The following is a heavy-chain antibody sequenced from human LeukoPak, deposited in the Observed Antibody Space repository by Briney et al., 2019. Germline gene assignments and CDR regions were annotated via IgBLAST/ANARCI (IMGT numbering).Heavy chain of an antibody. CDR2: IYHSGST. D-gene: IGHD6-19*01. CDR1: GGSISSGGYS. V-gene: IGHV4-30-2*01. J-gene: IGHJ4*02. Sequence: SQTLSLTCAVSGGSISSGGYSWGWIRQPPGKGLEWIGYIYHSGSTYYNPSLKSRVTISVDRSKNQFSLKLSSVTAADTAVYYCARVSRSRSSGWALFDYWGQGTLVTVSS. CDR3: ARVSRSRSSGWALFDY.